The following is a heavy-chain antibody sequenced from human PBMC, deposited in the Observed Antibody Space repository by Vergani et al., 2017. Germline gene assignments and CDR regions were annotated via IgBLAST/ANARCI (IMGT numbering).Heavy chain of an antibody. Sequence: QVQLVESGGGVVQPGRSLRLSCAASGFTFSSYGMHWVRQAPGKGLEWVAVISYDGSNKYYADSVKGRITISRDNSKNTLYLQMNSLRAEDTAVYYCAKLGTSSERFDYWGQGTLVTVSS. CDR1: GFTFSSYG. J-gene: IGHJ4*02. CDR2: ISYDGSNK. V-gene: IGHV3-30*18. CDR3: AKLGTSSERFDY. D-gene: IGHD2-2*01.